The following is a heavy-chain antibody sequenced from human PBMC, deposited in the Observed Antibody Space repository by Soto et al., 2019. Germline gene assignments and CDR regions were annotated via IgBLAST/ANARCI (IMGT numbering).Heavy chain of an antibody. Sequence: QVQLVQSGAEVKKPGSSVKVSCKASGGTFSSYAISWVRQAPGQGLEWMGGIIPIFGTANYAQKFQGRVTITADKSTSTAYMELSSLRSEDTAVYYCAISEGALRFLGWLNNGDLDYWGQGTLVTVSS. CDR3: AISEGALRFLGWLNNGDLDY. CDR2: IIPIFGTA. CDR1: GGTFSSYA. D-gene: IGHD3-3*01. V-gene: IGHV1-69*06. J-gene: IGHJ4*02.